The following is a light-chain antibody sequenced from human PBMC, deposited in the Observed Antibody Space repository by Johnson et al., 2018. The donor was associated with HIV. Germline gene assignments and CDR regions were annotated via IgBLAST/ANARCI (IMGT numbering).Light chain of an antibody. V-gene: IGLV1-51*02. Sequence: QSVLTQPPSVSAAPGQKVTISCSGSSSNIGNNYVSWYQQLPGTAPKLLIYENNKRPSGIPDRFSGSKSGTSATLGITGLQTGDEAAYYCGTWASSLSAGVFGTGTKVTV. CDR1: SSNIGNNY. CDR2: ENN. CDR3: GTWASSLSAGV. J-gene: IGLJ1*01.